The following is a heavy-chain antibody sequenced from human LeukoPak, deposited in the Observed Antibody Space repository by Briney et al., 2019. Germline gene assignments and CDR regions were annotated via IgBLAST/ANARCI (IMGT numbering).Heavy chain of an antibody. CDR2: INPNSGGT. V-gene: IGHV1-2*02. J-gene: IGHJ4*02. Sequence: ASVKVSCKASGYTFTGYYMHWVRQAPGQGLEWMGWINPNSGGTNYAQKFQGRVTMTRDTSISTAYMEPSRLRSDDTAVYYCARSTPTYYDILTPFDYWGQGTLVTVSS. CDR1: GYTFTGYY. D-gene: IGHD3-9*01. CDR3: ARSTPTYYDILTPFDY.